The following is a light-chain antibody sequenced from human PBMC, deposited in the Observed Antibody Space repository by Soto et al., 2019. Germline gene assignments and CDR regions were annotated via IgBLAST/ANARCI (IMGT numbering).Light chain of an antibody. Sequence: QSVLTQPPSASGSPGQSVTISCTGTSSDVGGYNYVSWYQHHPGKAPKLMIYEVSKRPSGVPDRFSGSKSGNTASLTVSGLQAEDEADYYCSSYAGSNILFGGGTKLTVL. CDR3: SSYAGSNIL. J-gene: IGLJ2*01. CDR2: EVS. V-gene: IGLV2-8*01. CDR1: SSDVGGYNY.